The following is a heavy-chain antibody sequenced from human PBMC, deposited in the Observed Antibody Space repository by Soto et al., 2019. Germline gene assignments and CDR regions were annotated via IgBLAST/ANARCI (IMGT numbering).Heavy chain of an antibody. J-gene: IGHJ6*02. CDR2: IYPGDSDT. Sequence: PGESLKISCKGSGYSFTSYWIGWVPQRPGKGLEWMGIIYPGDSDTRYSPSFQGQVTISADKSISTTYLQWSSLKASDTAMYYCASPGGSSSSQADGMDVGGQGTTVTVS. V-gene: IGHV5-51*01. CDR1: GYSFTSYW. CDR3: ASPGGSSSSQADGMDV. D-gene: IGHD6-6*01.